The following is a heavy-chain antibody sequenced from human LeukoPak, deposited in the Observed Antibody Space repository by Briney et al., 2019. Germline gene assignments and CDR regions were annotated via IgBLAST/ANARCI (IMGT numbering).Heavy chain of an antibody. D-gene: IGHD5-18*01. CDR3: ARDKPLLETAMVTDFDY. CDR2: ISGSSADI. Sequence: GGSLRLSCAASGLTFSNYYMNWVRQAPGKGLEWVSSISGSSADIYYADSVKGRFTISRDNAKNSLFLQMNSLRAGDTAVYYCARDKPLLETAMVTDFDYWGQGTLVTVSS. CDR1: GLTFSNYY. V-gene: IGHV3-21*01. J-gene: IGHJ4*02.